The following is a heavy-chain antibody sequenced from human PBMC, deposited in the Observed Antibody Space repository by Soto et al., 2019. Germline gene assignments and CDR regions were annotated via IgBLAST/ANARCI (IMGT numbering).Heavy chain of an antibody. CDR3: AKDSDYVWGTRSPYYFDY. D-gene: IGHD3-16*01. V-gene: IGHV4-34*01. Sequence: SETLSVPCAVFGGYFSGYYWSWISQPPGKGLEWIGEINHSGSTNYNPSLKSRVTISVDTSKNQFSLKLSSVTAEDTAVYYCAKDSDYVWGTRSPYYFDYWGQGTLVTVSS. J-gene: IGHJ4*02. CDR1: GGYFSGYY. CDR2: INHSGST.